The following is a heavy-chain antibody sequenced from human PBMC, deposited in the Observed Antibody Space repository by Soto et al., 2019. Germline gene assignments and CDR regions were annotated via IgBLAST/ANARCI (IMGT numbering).Heavy chain of an antibody. CDR3: AGENGSPPNFDY. J-gene: IGHJ4*02. CDR1: GYNFTRYA. CDR2: INAGSGFA. Sequence: QVQLVQSGAEVKKPGASVKVSCKASGYNFTRYAIHWVRQDPGQRLEWMGWINAGSGFAKYSQKFKGGVTITGDTSATIVYVELSSLTSEDTSVYYCAGENGSPPNFDYWGQGTLVIVSS. D-gene: IGHD1-1*01. V-gene: IGHV1-3*01.